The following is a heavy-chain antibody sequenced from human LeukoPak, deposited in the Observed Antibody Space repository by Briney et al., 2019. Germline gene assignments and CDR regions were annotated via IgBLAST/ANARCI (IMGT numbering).Heavy chain of an antibody. Sequence: SETLSLTCTVSGGSISSYYWSWIRQPPGKGLEWIGYISYSGSTNYKSSLKSRVTISVDTSKNQFSLKPSSVTAADTAVYYCARESGSSLNDAFDIWGQGTMVTVSS. CDR2: ISYSGST. D-gene: IGHD3-10*01. V-gene: IGHV4-59*08. CDR3: ARESGSSLNDAFDI. CDR1: GGSISSYY. J-gene: IGHJ3*02.